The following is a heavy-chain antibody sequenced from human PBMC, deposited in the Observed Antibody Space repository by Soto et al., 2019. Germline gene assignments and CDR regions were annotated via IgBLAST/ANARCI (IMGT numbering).Heavy chain of an antibody. D-gene: IGHD3-22*01. J-gene: IGHJ6*02. CDR2: IKSKTDGGTT. CDR3: TTEAYYYDSSGRRTAYYYYGMDV. CDR1: GFTFSNAW. V-gene: IGHV3-15*01. Sequence: AGGSLRLSCAASGFTFSNAWMSWVRQAPGKGLEWVGRIKSKTDGGTTDYAAPVKGRFTISRDDSKNTLYLQMNSLKTEDTAVYYCTTEAYYYDSSGRRTAYYYYGMDVWGQGTTVTVSS.